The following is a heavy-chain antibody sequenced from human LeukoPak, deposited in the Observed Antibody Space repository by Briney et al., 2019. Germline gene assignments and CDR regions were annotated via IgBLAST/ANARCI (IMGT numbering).Heavy chain of an antibody. CDR3: ARGRTYYYDTSGYYPSIYYGMDV. Sequence: SETLSLTCAVPGGSFSGYYWYWIRQPPGKGLEWIGEINHGESTNYNPSLKRRATLSVDTSKNQFSLKLTSVTAADTAVYYCARGRTYYYDTSGYYPSIYYGMDVWGQGTTVIVSS. J-gene: IGHJ6*02. CDR2: INHGEST. V-gene: IGHV4-34*01. CDR1: GGSFSGYY. D-gene: IGHD3-22*01.